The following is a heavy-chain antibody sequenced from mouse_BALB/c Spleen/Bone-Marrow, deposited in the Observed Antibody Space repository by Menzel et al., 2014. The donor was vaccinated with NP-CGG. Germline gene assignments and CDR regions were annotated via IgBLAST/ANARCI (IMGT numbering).Heavy chain of an antibody. Sequence: EVMLVESGGGLVQPGGSRKLSCAASGFTFSSFGVHWVRQAPEKGLEWVAYISSGSTVIFYADTVKGRFTISRDNPKNTLFLQMTSLRSEDTAMYYCARGGNWDDFDVWSDGTTVNISS. V-gene: IGHV5-17*02. CDR2: ISSGSTVI. CDR3: ARGGNWDDFDV. D-gene: IGHD4-1*01. J-gene: IGHJ1*01. CDR1: GFTFSSFG.